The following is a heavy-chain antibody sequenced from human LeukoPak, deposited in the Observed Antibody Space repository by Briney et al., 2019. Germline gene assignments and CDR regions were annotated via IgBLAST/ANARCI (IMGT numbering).Heavy chain of an antibody. V-gene: IGHV3-23*01. CDR3: AKNAGYSYGLYYFDY. CDR2: ISGSGGST. Sequence: PGGALRLSCAASGFTFSSYGMSWVRQAPGKGLEWVSAISGSGGSTYYADSVKGRFTISRDNSRNTVYLQMDSLRAEDSAVYYCAKNAGYSYGLYYFDYWGQGTLVTVSS. D-gene: IGHD5-18*01. J-gene: IGHJ4*02. CDR1: GFTFSSYG.